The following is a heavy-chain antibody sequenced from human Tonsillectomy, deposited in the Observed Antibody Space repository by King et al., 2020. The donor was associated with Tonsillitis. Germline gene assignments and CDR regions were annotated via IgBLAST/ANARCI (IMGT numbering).Heavy chain of an antibody. V-gene: IGHV3-11*01. D-gene: IGHD1-20*01. CDR2: ISSSGRTI. CDR3: ARDQLRGITVTGNDAFDI. J-gene: IGHJ3*02. CDR1: GFTFSDYY. Sequence: VQLVESGGGLVKPGGSLRLSCAASGFTFSDYYMSWIRQAPGKGLEWVSYISSSGRTIYYADSVKGRFTISREHAKNSLYLQMNSLRAEDTAVYYCARDQLRGITVTGNDAFDIWGQGTMVTVSS.